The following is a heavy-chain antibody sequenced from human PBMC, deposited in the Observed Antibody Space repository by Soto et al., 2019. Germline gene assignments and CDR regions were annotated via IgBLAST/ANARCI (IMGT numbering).Heavy chain of an antibody. CDR1: GYTFTSYD. Sequence: QVQLVQSGAEVKKPGASVKVSCKASGYTFTSYDINWVRQATGQGLEWMGWMNPNSGNTGYAQKFQGRVNMTRNTSLSPGYMELSNMRSDDTAVYYCASEKSSRTDVWGQGCAVP. J-gene: IGHJ6*02. D-gene: IGHD1-26*01. V-gene: IGHV1-8*01. CDR2: MNPNSGNT. CDR3: ASEKSSRTDV.